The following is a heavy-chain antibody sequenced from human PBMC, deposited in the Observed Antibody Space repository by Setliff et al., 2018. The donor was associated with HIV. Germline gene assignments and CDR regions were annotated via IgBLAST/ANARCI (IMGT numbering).Heavy chain of an antibody. CDR1: GYTVTELS. CDR2: FDPEDNKI. D-gene: IGHD6-13*01. Sequence: ASVKVSCKVSGYTVTELSINWVRQAPGKGPEWMGGFDPEDNKIVYAQKVQGRVTMTTDTSTSTAYMELRSLRSDDTAVYYCAREVLGGSSWYRFYFDYWGRGTLVTVSS. V-gene: IGHV1-24*01. CDR3: AREVLGGSSWYRFYFDY. J-gene: IGHJ4*02.